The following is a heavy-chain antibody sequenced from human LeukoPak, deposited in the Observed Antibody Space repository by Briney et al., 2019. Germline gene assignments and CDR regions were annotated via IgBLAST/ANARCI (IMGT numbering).Heavy chain of an antibody. CDR3: ARDPDPADDSSAYCFDY. Sequence: GASVKVSCKASGYTFTSYYMYWVRQAPGQGLEWIGIINPSGGSTSYAQKFQGRVTMNRDTSTSTVYLELSSLRSGDTAVYFCARDPDPADDSSAYCFDYWGQRTLVTVSS. CDR1: GYTFTSYY. CDR2: INPSGGST. J-gene: IGHJ4*02. V-gene: IGHV1-46*01. D-gene: IGHD3-22*01.